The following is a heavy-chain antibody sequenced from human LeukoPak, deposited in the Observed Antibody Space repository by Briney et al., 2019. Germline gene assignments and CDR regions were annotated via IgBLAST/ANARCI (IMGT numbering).Heavy chain of an antibody. V-gene: IGHV4-59*01. CDR3: ARGWLGSGSYPFDY. CDR1: GVSISGYY. D-gene: IGHD3-10*01. CDR2: SYYSGSS. J-gene: IGHJ4*02. Sequence: SETLSLTCTVSGVSISGYYWSWIRQPPGKGLEWIGCSYYSGSSNYNPSLKSRVTISVDTSKNQFYLKLSSVTAADTAVYYCARGWLGSGSYPFDYWGQGTLVTVSS.